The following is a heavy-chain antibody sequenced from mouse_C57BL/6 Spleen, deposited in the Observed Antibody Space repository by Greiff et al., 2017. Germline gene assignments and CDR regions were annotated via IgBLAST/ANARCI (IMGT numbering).Heavy chain of an antibody. CDR3: ARVTTVVANWYFDV. Sequence: VQLQQSGAELVRPGASVKLSCKASGYTFTDYYINWVKQRPGKGLEWIGQIYPGDGDTNYNGKFKGKATLTADKSSSTAYMQLSSLTSEDSAVYFCARVTTVVANWYFDVWGTGTTVTVSS. J-gene: IGHJ1*03. V-gene: IGHV1-80*01. CDR1: GYTFTDYY. D-gene: IGHD1-1*01. CDR2: IYPGDGDT.